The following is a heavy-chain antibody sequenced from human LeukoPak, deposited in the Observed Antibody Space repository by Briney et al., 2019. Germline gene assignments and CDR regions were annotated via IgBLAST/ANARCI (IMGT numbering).Heavy chain of an antibody. CDR1: GFIVSNNF. V-gene: IGHV3-53*01. Sequence: GGSLRLSCAASGFIVSNNFMTWVRQAPGKGLEWVSVIYSSSRTYYADSVKGRFTISRDISKNTVSLQMNSLRAEDTAVYYCATTVVTGGVVDYWGQGTLVTVFS. J-gene: IGHJ4*02. CDR3: ATTVVTGGVVDY. CDR2: IYSSSRT. D-gene: IGHD4-23*01.